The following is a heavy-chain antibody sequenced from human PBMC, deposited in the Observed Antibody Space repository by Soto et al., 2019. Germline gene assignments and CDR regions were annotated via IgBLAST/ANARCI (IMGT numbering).Heavy chain of an antibody. CDR2: ISGRRVDT. V-gene: IGHV3-23*01. J-gene: IGHJ4*01. Sequence: EVQLLESGGGFVQPGGSLRLSCAASGFSFSSLAMSWVRQAPGKGLEWVSSISGRRVDTLYADSVKGRFTISRYNSRNTLYLHVNSLGAEDTTVYYCAKDQPDVTLFDFCAHGTLVT. CDR3: AKDQPDVTLFDF. D-gene: IGHD2-15*01. CDR1: GFSFSSLA.